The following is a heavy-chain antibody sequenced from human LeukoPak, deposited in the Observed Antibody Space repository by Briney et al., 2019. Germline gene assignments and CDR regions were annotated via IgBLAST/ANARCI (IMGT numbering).Heavy chain of an antibody. Sequence: ASVKVSCKASGYTFTAYYMHWGRQAPGQGLEWMGWINPNSGGTNYAHKFHGRVTMTTDTPISTAYMELSRLRSYDTDVYYCARGGGTSCLLGYCSGGSRYWGQGTLVTVSS. V-gene: IGHV1-2*02. J-gene: IGHJ4*02. CDR3: ARGGGTSCLLGYCSGGSRY. D-gene: IGHD2-15*01. CDR2: INPNSGGT. CDR1: GYTFTAYY.